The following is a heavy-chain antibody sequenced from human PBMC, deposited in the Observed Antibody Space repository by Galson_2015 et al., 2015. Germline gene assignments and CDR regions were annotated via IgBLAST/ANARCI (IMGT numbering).Heavy chain of an antibody. CDR2: IWYDGSNK. D-gene: IGHD6-19*01. CDR3: ARDGGSGWENDY. Sequence: SLRLSCAASGFTFSNYGMHWVRQAPGKGLEWVAIIWYDGSNKYYADSVKGRFTISRDNSKNQFSLYLQIYSLRDEDTAVYYCARDGGSGWENDYWGQGTLVTVSS. V-gene: IGHV3-33*01. CDR1: GFTFSNYG. J-gene: IGHJ4*02.